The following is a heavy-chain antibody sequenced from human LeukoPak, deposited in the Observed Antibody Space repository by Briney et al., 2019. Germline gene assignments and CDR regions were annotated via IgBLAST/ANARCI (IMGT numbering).Heavy chain of an antibody. D-gene: IGHD3-22*01. V-gene: IGHV4-59*01. Sequence: SETLPLTCTVSGGSISSYYWSWIRQPPGKGLEWIGYIYYSGSTNYNPSLKSRVTISVDTSKNQLSLKLSSVTAADTAVYYCARLKYYYDSSGYRAEYFQHWGQGTLVTASS. CDR3: ARLKYYYDSSGYRAEYFQH. CDR2: IYYSGST. J-gene: IGHJ1*01. CDR1: GGSISSYY.